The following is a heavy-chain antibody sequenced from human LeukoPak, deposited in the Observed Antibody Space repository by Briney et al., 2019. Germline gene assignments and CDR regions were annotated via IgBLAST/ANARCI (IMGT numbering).Heavy chain of an antibody. J-gene: IGHJ4*02. CDR2: IIPIFGTA. Sequence: SVKVSCKASGGTFSNYAISWVRQAPGQGLEWMGRIIPIFGTANYAQKFQGRVTITTDESTSTAYMELSSLRSEDTAVYYCARDISGYDWGAFDYWGQGTLVTVSS. CDR3: ARDISGYDWGAFDY. D-gene: IGHD5-12*01. CDR1: GGTFSNYA. V-gene: IGHV1-69*05.